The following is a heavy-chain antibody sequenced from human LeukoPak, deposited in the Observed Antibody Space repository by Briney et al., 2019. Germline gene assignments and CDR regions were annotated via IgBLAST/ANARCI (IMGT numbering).Heavy chain of an antibody. CDR2: IYHSGST. D-gene: IGHD6-13*01. V-gene: IGHV4-30-2*01. Sequence: SETLSLTCAVAGGSISSGGYSWSWIRRPPGKGLEWIGYIYHSGSTYYNPSLKSRVTISVDRSKNQFSLKLSSVTAADTAVYYCARGPPFGPLYSSSWYKRRGFDYWGQGTLVTVSS. CDR3: ARGPPFGPLYSSSWYKRRGFDY. CDR1: GGSISSGGYS. J-gene: IGHJ4*02.